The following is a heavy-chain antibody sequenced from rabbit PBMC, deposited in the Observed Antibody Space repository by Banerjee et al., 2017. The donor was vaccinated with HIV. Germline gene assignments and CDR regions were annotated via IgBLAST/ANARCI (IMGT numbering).Heavy chain of an antibody. Sequence: QSLEESGGDLVKPGASLTLTCTASGFSFSNSYAMCWVRQAPGKGLEWIACIYAGSSGSTYYASWAKGRFTISKTSSTTVTLQMTSLTAADTATYFCARDRADSSGYYFNLWGPGTLVTVS. J-gene: IGHJ4*01. CDR2: IYAGSSGST. CDR1: GFSFSNSYA. CDR3: ARDRADSSGYYFNL. D-gene: IGHD6-1*01. V-gene: IGHV1S40*01.